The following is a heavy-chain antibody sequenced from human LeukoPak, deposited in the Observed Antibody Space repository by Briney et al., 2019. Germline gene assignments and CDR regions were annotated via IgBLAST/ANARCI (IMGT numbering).Heavy chain of an antibody. CDR3: ARTYSNLFDY. CDR1: GFTFSDYY. Sequence: RAGGSLRLSCAASGFTFSDYYMSWIRQAPGKGLEWVSYISSSSSYTNYADSVKGRFTISRDNAKNSLYLQMNSLRAEDTAVYYCARTYSNLFDYWGQGTLVTVSS. V-gene: IGHV3-11*06. CDR2: ISSSSSYT. J-gene: IGHJ4*02. D-gene: IGHD4-11*01.